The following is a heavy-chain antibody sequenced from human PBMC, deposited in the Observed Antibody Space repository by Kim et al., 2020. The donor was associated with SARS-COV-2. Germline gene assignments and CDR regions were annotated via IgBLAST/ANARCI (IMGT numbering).Heavy chain of an antibody. CDR1: GGTFSSYA. D-gene: IGHD6-19*01. Sequence: SVKVSCKASGGTFSSYAISWVRQAPGQGLEWMGGIIPIFGTANYAQKFQGRVTITADESTSTAYMELSSLRSEDTAVYYCARVTGSGWLSYNWFDPWGQGTLVTVSS. J-gene: IGHJ5*02. CDR2: IIPIFGTA. V-gene: IGHV1-69*13. CDR3: ARVTGSGWLSYNWFDP.